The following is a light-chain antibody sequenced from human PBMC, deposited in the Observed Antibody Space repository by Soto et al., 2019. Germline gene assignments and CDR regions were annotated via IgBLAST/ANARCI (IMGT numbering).Light chain of an antibody. CDR3: ASFADNYIWV. J-gene: IGLJ3*02. V-gene: IGLV2-8*01. CDR1: SSDVGGYYY. CDR2: EVT. Sequence: QSALTQPPSASGSPGQSVTISCTGTSSDVGGYYYVSWYQHHPGKAPKLLIYEVTNRPSGVPDRVSGSKSGNTASLTVSGLKAEDEADYYCASFADNYIWVFGAGTKLTVL.